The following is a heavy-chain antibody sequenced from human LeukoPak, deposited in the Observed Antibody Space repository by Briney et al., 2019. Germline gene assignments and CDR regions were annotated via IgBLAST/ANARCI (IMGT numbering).Heavy chain of an antibody. D-gene: IGHD3-10*01. J-gene: IGHJ4*02. CDR2: IYYSGST. Sequence: SETLSLTCTVSGGSISSSSYYWGWIRQPPGKGLEWIGSIYYSGSTYYNPSLKSRVTISVDTSKNQFSLKLSSVTAADTAVYYCAREYGSGRGDYWGQGTLVTVSS. CDR1: GGSISSSSYY. V-gene: IGHV4-39*07. CDR3: AREYGSGRGDY.